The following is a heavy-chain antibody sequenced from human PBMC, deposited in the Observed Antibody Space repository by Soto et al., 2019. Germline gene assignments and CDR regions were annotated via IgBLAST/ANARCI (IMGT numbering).Heavy chain of an antibody. J-gene: IGHJ5*02. CDR2: INYSEDT. Sequence: SETLSLTCAVYRGALSGYSWNWIRQPPGKGLEWIGEINYSEDTNPTYNPSLKSRVTISADRTNNQLFLRLTSVTAADTAIYYCARDHDYVWGSHRSWLGLWGQGTPVTVSS. CDR1: RGALSGYS. CDR3: ARDHDYVWGSHRSWLGL. V-gene: IGHV4-34*01. D-gene: IGHD3-16*01.